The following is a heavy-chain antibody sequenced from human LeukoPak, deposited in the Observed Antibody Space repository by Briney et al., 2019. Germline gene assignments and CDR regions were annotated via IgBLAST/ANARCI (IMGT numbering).Heavy chain of an antibody. D-gene: IGHD2-2*01. CDR3: ASFSRDIVVVPVASAEAFDI. J-gene: IGHJ3*02. CDR2: INHSGST. Sequence: PSETLSLTCAVYGGSFSGYYWSWIRQPPGKGLEWIGEINHSGSTNYNPSLKSRVTISVDTSKNQFSLKLSSVTAADTAVYYCASFSRDIVVVPVASAEAFDIWGQGTMVTVSS. V-gene: IGHV4-34*01. CDR1: GGSFSGYY.